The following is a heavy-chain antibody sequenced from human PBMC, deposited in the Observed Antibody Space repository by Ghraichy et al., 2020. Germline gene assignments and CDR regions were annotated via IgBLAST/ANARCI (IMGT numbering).Heavy chain of an antibody. Sequence: SETLSLTCAVYGGSFSGYYWSWIRQPPGKGLEWIGEINHSGSTNYNPSLKSRVTISVDTSKNQFSLKLSSVTAADTAVYYCARRRYYDFWSGYTNYYYYGMDVWGQGTTVTVSS. D-gene: IGHD3-3*01. V-gene: IGHV4-34*01. CDR1: GGSFSGYY. CDR2: INHSGST. J-gene: IGHJ6*02. CDR3: ARRRYYDFWSGYTNYYYYGMDV.